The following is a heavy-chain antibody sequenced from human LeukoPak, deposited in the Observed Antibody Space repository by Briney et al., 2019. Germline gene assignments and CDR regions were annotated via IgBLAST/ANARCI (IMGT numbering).Heavy chain of an antibody. CDR3: ARLRVSGSYLYYFDY. D-gene: IGHD1-26*01. CDR2: ILTSGTT. J-gene: IGHJ4*02. CDR1: NGSISSHH. V-gene: IGHV4-4*09. Sequence: SETLSLTCTVSNGSISSHHWSWVRQPPGKGLEWIGYILTSGTTNYNPSLKSRLTISVDTSKNQFTLKLSSVTAADTAVYYCARLRVSGSYLYYFDYWGQGTLVTVSS.